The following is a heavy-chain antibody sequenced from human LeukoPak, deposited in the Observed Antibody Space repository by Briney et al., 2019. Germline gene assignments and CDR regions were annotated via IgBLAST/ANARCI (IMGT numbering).Heavy chain of an antibody. V-gene: IGHV3-21*01. J-gene: IGHJ4*02. CDR2: ISSSSSYI. D-gene: IGHD6-13*01. CDR3: ARDGVFSSSWYLY. Sequence: PGGSLRLSCAASGFTFSSYAMSWVRQAPGKGLEWVSSISSSSSYIYYADSVKGQFTISRDNAKNSLYLQMNSLRAEDTAVYYCARDGVFSSSWYLYWGQGTLVTVSS. CDR1: GFTFSSYA.